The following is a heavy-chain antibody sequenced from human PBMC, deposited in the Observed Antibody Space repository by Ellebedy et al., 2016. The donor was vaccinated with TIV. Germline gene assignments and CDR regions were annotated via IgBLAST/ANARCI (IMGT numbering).Heavy chain of an antibody. CDR3: ARTSYYDSSGYPLFDY. D-gene: IGHD3-22*01. CDR2: IYYSGST. Sequence: MPSETLSLTCTVSGGSISSYYWSWIRQPPGKGLEWIGYIYYSGSTNYNPSLKSRVTIAVDTSKKQISLKLSSVTAADTAVYYCARTSYYDSSGYPLFDYWGQGTLVTVSS. J-gene: IGHJ4*02. CDR1: GGSISSYY. V-gene: IGHV4-59*01.